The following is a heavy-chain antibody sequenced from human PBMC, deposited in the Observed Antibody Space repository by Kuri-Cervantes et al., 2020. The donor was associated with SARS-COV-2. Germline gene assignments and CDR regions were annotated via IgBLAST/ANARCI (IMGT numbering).Heavy chain of an antibody. D-gene: IGHD3-9*01. CDR3: ARVSYDILTGYYLSPTFDY. V-gene: IGHV4-59*11. CDR1: GGSTSSHY. Sequence: SETLSLTCTVSGGSTSSHYWSWIRQPPGKGLEWIGYIYYSGSTNYNPSLKSRVTISVDTSKNQFTLKLSSVTAADTAVYYCARVSYDILTGYYLSPTFDYWGQGTLVTVSS. J-gene: IGHJ4*02. CDR2: IYYSGST.